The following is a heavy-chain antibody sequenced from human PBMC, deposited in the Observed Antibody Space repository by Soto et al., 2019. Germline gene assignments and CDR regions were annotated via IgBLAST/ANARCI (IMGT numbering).Heavy chain of an antibody. J-gene: IGHJ3*02. D-gene: IGHD3-22*01. Sequence: EVQLVESGGGLVQPGGSLRLSCAASGITVSSNYMSWVRQAPGKGLEWVSVINSGGSTYYAGSVEGRFTISRDNSQNTLYRQMNRLRAEDTAVYYCARELRLGTYYYCAFDIWGQGTMVTVSS. CDR3: ARELRLGTYYYCAFDI. V-gene: IGHV3-66*01. CDR1: GITVSSNY. CDR2: INSGGST.